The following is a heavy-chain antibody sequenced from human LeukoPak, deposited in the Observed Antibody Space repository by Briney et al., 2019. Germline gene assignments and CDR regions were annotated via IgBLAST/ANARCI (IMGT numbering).Heavy chain of an antibody. CDR3: ARGAAHYYDSSGYRN. CDR2: MNPNSGNT. Sequence: GASVKVSCKASGYTFTSYDINWVRQATGQGLEWMGWMNPNSGNTGYAQKFQGRATMTRNTSISTAYMELSSLRSEDTAVYYCARGAAHYYDSSGYRNWGQGTLVTVSS. V-gene: IGHV1-8*01. D-gene: IGHD3-22*01. J-gene: IGHJ4*02. CDR1: GYTFTSYD.